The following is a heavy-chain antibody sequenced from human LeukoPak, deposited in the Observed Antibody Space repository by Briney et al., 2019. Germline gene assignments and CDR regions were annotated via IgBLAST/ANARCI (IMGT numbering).Heavy chain of an antibody. CDR3: AKDGCSDPDAFDI. V-gene: IGHV3-30*04. CDR2: ISYDGSNK. J-gene: IGHJ3*02. Sequence: GGSLRLSCAASGFTFSLYAMHWVRQAPGKGLEWVAVISYDGSNKYYADSVRGRFPISRENLKNTMYLQINSLRAEDTVLYYFAKDGCSDPDAFDIWGQGTMVTVSS. CDR1: GFTFSLYA. D-gene: IGHD2-15*01.